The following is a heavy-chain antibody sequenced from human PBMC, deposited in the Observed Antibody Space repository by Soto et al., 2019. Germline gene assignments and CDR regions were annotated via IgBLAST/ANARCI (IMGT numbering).Heavy chain of an antibody. V-gene: IGHV3-23*01. Sequence: GGSLRLSCAASGFTFSSYAMSWVRQAPGKGLEWVSAISGSGGSTYYADSVKGRFTISRDNSKNTLYLQMNSLRAEDTAVYYCATGSSLEYYYYYMDVWGKGTTVTVSS. CDR2: ISGSGGST. J-gene: IGHJ6*03. CDR3: ATGSSLEYYYYYMDV. CDR1: GFTFSSYA.